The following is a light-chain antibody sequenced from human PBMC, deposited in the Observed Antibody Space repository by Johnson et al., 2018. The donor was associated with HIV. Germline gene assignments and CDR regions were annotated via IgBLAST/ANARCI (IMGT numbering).Light chain of an antibody. CDR1: SANIENNY. J-gene: IGLJ1*01. CDR3: ETGDNSLNVYV. Sequence: VLTKPPSVSAASGQRVDISCSAGSANIENNYVSWYQQLPHTAPNLLISDNNTLPSGIPARSSASTSRASAPLPITALQSGDEADYYCETGDNSLNVYVFGTGTKVTVL. CDR2: DNN. V-gene: IGLV1-51*01.